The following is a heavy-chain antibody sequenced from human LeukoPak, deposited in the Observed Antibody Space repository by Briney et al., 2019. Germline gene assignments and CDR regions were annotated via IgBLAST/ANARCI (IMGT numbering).Heavy chain of an antibody. CDR3: AKSKVLDYDFWSGYWTYFDY. CDR2: ISGSGGST. V-gene: IGHV3-23*01. Sequence: PGGSLRLSCAASGFTFSSYAMSWVRQAPGKGLEWVSAISGSGGSTYYADSVKGRFTISRDNSKNTLYLQMNSLRAEDTAVYYCAKSKVLDYDFWSGYWTYFDYWGQGTLVTVSS. D-gene: IGHD3-3*01. J-gene: IGHJ4*02. CDR1: GFTFSSYA.